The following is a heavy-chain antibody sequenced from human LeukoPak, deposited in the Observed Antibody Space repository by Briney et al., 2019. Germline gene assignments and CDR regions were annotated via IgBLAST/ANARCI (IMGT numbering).Heavy chain of an antibody. J-gene: IGHJ4*02. CDR2: INHSGST. CDR3: AREPIGYCTNGVCYTFDY. Sequence: SETLSLTCAVYGGSFSGYYWSWIRQPPGKGLEWLGEINHSGSTNYNPSLKSRVTISVDTSKNQFSLKLSSVTAADTAVYYCAREPIGYCTNGVCYTFDYWGQGTLVTVSS. CDR1: GGSFSGYY. D-gene: IGHD2-8*01. V-gene: IGHV4-34*01.